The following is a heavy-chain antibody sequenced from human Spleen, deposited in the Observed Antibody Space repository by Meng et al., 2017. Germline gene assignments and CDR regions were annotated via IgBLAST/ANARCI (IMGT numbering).Heavy chain of an antibody. CDR3: ARDEDISAAGYLLGDF. J-gene: IGHJ4*02. Sequence: ASVKVSCKPSGYNFPDYYIHWVRQAPGQGLEWMGRINPNSGGTNYAQKFQGRVTMTRNKSITTAYLELSGLRSDDTAVYYCARDEDISAAGYLLGDFWGQGTLVTVSS. V-gene: IGHV1-2*06. D-gene: IGHD6-13*01. CDR1: GYNFPDYY. CDR2: INPNSGGT.